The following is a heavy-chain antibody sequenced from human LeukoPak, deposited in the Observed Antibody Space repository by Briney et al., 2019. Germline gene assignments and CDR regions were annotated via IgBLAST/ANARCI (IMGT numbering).Heavy chain of an antibody. CDR2: TSAYNGNT. CDR3: ARDLKMGYSSGRYSWGTGSSNDY. D-gene: IGHD6-19*01. Sequence: GASVKVSCKASGYTFTNYGISWVRQAPGQGLEWMGWTSAYNGNTNYAQKFQGRITMTTDTSTSTAYMELRSLRSDDTAVYYCARDLKMGYSSGRYSWGTGSSNDYWGQGTLVTVSS. V-gene: IGHV1-18*01. J-gene: IGHJ4*02. CDR1: GYTFTNYG.